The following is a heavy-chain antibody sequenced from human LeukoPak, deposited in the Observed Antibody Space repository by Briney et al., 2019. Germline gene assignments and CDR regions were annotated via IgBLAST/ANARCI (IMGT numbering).Heavy chain of an antibody. D-gene: IGHD6-25*01. CDR1: GFPFSSYS. J-gene: IGHJ4*02. CDR3: ARESGHYFDY. CDR2: ISSSSSYI. Sequence: GGSLLLSCAASGFPFSSYSMNWVRQAPGKGLEWVSSISSSSSYIYYADSVKGRFTISRDNAKNSLYLQMNSLRAEDTAVYYCARESGHYFDYWGQGTLVTVSS. V-gene: IGHV3-21*01.